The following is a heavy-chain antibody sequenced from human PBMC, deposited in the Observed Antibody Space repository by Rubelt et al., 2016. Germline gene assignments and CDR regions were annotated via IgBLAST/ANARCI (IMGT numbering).Heavy chain of an antibody. J-gene: IGHJ4*02. Sequence: GKGLEWIGSIYYSGSTYYNPSLKSRVTISVDTSKNQFSLKLSSVTAADTAVYYCARSKIGRAGDRSSSSAAYYFDYWGQGTLVTVSS. CDR3: ARSKIGRAGDRSSSSAAYYFDY. CDR2: IYYSGST. V-gene: IGHV4-39*07. D-gene: IGHD6-6*01.